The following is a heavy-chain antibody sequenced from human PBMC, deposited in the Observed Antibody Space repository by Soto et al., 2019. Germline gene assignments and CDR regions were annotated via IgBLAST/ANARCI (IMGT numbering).Heavy chain of an antibody. Sequence: GWSLRLSCAASGFTFSSYAMHWVRQAPGKGLEWVAVISYDGSNKYYADSVKGRFTISRDNSKNTLYLQMNSLRAEDTAVYYCARDRSRSGSYFHDFDYWGQGTLVTVSS. J-gene: IGHJ4*02. V-gene: IGHV3-30*04. CDR3: ARDRSRSGSYFHDFDY. CDR2: ISYDGSNK. D-gene: IGHD1-26*01. CDR1: GFTFSSYA.